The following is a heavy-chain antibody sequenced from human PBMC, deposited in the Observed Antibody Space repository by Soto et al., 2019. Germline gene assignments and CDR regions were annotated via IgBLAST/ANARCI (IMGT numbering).Heavy chain of an antibody. Sequence: PSETLSLTCTVSGGSISSYYCSWIRQPPGKGLEVIGSLYHSVSTNYNPSLKGRVTISADTSKAQFSLRLNSVTAADTAIYYCARTVPDYHLYVFDIWGQGTRVTVSS. J-gene: IGHJ3*02. D-gene: IGHD3-16*01. CDR1: GGSISSYY. CDR2: LYHSVST. V-gene: IGHV4-4*08. CDR3: ARTVPDYHLYVFDI.